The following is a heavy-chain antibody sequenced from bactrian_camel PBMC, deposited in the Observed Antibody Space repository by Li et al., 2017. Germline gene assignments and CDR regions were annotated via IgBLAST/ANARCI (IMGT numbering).Heavy chain of an antibody. CDR1: NRNFPDYC. Sequence: HVQLVESGGGSVQAGGSLRLSCVVSNRNFPDYCLAWFRQAPGKEREGLAAINSAGTTNYADSVKGRFTISQDDAGYTVYLQMNNLNPEDTGMYYCAAHRRGLCSLAGTDDFDYWGQGTQVTVS. CDR2: INSAGTT. V-gene: IGHV3S53*01. J-gene: IGHJ6*01. CDR3: AAHRRGLCSLAGTDDFDY. D-gene: IGHD1*01.